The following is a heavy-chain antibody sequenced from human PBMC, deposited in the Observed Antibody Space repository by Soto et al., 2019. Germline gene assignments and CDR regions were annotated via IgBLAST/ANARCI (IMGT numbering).Heavy chain of an antibody. CDR3: ARDYSRTTVTGGLDY. CDR2: IYYSGST. J-gene: IGHJ4*02. V-gene: IGHV4-30-4*01. CDR1: GGSISSAVYY. D-gene: IGHD4-17*01. Sequence: QLQLQESGPGLLKPSQTLSLTCTVSGGSISSAVYYWSWIRQPPGKGLEWIGYIYYSGSTYYNPSLKSRVTISVDTSKNQFSLKLSPVTAADTAVYYCARDYSRTTVTGGLDYWGQGTLVTVSS.